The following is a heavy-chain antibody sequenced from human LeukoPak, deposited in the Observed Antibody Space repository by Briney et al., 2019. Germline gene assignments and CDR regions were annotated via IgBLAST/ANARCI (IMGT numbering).Heavy chain of an antibody. CDR3: ARDGLQQFGRHFFDF. V-gene: IGHV4-59*01. D-gene: IGHD5-24*01. CDR2: VSYDWGT. J-gene: IGHJ4*02. CDR1: GGSITGYY. Sequence: PSETLSLTCTVSGGSITGYYWSWIRQPPGKGLEWIGHVSYDWGTAYNPSLKSRVTMLLDTSKKQFSLELTFVTAADTAMYFCARDGLQQFGRHFFDFWGQGNLVAVSS.